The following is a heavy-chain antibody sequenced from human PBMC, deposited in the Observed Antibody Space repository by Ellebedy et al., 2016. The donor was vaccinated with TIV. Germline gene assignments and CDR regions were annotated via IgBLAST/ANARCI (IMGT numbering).Heavy chain of an antibody. CDR3: ARDGGSGWRNFDY. Sequence: PGGSLRLSCAASGFTFNWYSLIWVRQAPGKGLDWISYISGSSSTKHYADSVKGRFTISRDNAKNSLYLQMNSLRDADTAVYYCARDGGSGWRNFDYWGQGTLVTVSS. J-gene: IGHJ4*02. D-gene: IGHD6-19*01. CDR1: GFTFNWYS. V-gene: IGHV3-48*02. CDR2: ISGSSSTK.